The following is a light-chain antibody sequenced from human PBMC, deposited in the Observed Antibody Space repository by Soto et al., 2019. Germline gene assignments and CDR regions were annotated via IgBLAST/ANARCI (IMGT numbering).Light chain of an antibody. V-gene: IGKV3-20*01. CDR3: QQYGSSPLFA. CDR1: QSVSSTY. J-gene: IGKJ3*01. Sequence: EIVLTQSPGTLSLSPGERATLSCRASQSVSSTYLAWYQQKPGQAPRLLIYGASSRATGIPDRFSGSGSGTEFTLTISRLEPEDFAVYYCQQYGSSPLFAFGPGTKVEI. CDR2: GAS.